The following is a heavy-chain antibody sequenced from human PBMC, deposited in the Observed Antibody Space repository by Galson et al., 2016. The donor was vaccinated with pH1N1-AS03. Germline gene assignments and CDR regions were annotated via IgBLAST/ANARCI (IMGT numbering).Heavy chain of an antibody. Sequence: SLRLSCAASGFFFSSHWMHWVRQVPGKGLVWVSRITGDGSSISYADAVKGRFTTSRDNAKNTRYLQMNSLRGEDTAVYHCASSMYTSGWYGMDVWGQGTTVTVSS. CDR2: ITGDGSSI. CDR1: GFFFSSHW. V-gene: IGHV3-74*01. D-gene: IGHD6-19*01. CDR3: ASSMYTSGWYGMDV. J-gene: IGHJ6*02.